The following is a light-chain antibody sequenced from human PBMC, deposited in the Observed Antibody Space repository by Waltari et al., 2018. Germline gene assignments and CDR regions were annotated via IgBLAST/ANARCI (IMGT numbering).Light chain of an antibody. J-gene: IGKJ1*01. CDR3: QQYYSYWT. Sequence: AIRMTQSPSSFPASTGDRVTITCRASQGISSYLAWYQQKPGKAPKLLIYAASTLQSGVPSRFSGSGSGTDFTLTISCLQSEDFATYYCQQYYSYWTFGQGTKVEIK. CDR2: AAS. V-gene: IGKV1-8*01. CDR1: QGISSY.